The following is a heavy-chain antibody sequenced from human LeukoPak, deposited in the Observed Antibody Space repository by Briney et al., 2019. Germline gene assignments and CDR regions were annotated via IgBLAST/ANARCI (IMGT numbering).Heavy chain of an antibody. CDR3: AKRLTGNIRCFDY. D-gene: IGHD3-9*01. CDR1: GFTFSSYS. Sequence: GGSLRLSCAASGFTFSSYSMNWVRQAPGKGLEWVSTISSSGGSTYYADSVKGRFIISRDNSKDTLYLQMHSLRDEDTAVYYCAKRLTGNIRCFDYWGQGTLVTVSS. J-gene: IGHJ4*02. V-gene: IGHV3-23*01. CDR2: ISSSGGST.